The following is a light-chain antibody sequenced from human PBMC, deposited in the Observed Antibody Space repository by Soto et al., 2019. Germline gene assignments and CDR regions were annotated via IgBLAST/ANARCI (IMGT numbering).Light chain of an antibody. Sequence: EIVSTQSPGTLSLSPGERATLSCRASQSVSSSYLAWYQQKPGPAPRLLIYGASSRDTGIPDRFSGSGSGTDFTLTISRLEPEDFGVYYCQQYGSSRWTFGQGTKVEIK. V-gene: IGKV3-20*01. CDR1: QSVSSSY. CDR2: GAS. J-gene: IGKJ1*01. CDR3: QQYGSSRWT.